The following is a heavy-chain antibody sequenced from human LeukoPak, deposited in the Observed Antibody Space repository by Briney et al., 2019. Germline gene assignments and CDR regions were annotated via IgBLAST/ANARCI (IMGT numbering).Heavy chain of an antibody. Sequence: SETLSLTCTVSGGSISSSSYYWGWIRQPPGKGLEWIGSIYYSGSTYYNPSRKSRVTISVDTSKNQFSLRLSSVTAADTGVYYCARSWYCYDSSGYYATGFYYYYGIDVWGQGDTVTVSS. V-gene: IGHV4-39*01. CDR2: IYYSGST. CDR3: ARSWYCYDSSGYYATGFYYYYGIDV. CDR1: GGSISSSSYY. D-gene: IGHD3-22*01. J-gene: IGHJ6*01.